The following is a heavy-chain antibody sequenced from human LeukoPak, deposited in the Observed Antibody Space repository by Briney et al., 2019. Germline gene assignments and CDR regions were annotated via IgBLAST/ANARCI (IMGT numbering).Heavy chain of an antibody. J-gene: IGHJ1*01. D-gene: IGHD6-13*01. CDR2: IYYSGST. Sequence: SETLSLTCTVSGGSISSYYWTWIRQPPGKGLEWIGYIYYSGSTNYNPSLKSRVTISVDTSKNQFSLKLSSVTAADTAVYYCARAAAGSVAEYSQHWGQGTLVTVSS. CDR3: ARAAAGSVAEYSQH. V-gene: IGHV4-59*01. CDR1: GGSISSYY.